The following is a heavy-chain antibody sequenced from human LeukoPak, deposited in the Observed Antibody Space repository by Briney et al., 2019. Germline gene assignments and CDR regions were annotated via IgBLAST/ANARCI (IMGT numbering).Heavy chain of an antibody. Sequence: GGSLRLSCAASGFSFDDYAMYWVRQAPGKGLEWVSGISWNSGSIGYADFVKGRFTISRDNAKNSLYLQMNSLRAEDTALYYCAKGVDYDSSGYLYYFDYWGQGTLVTVSS. J-gene: IGHJ4*02. V-gene: IGHV3-9*01. CDR2: ISWNSGSI. CDR3: AKGVDYDSSGYLYYFDY. D-gene: IGHD3-22*01. CDR1: GFSFDDYA.